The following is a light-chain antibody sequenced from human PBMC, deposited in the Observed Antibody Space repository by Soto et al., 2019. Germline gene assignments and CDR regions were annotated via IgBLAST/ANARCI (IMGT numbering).Light chain of an antibody. CDR3: QHYNTYPWT. Sequence: DIQMTQSPSTLSASVGDRVTITCRASQYISTWLAWYHQKPGKAPKLLIYKASSLQSGVPSRFSGSGSGTEFTLTISSLQPDDFATYYCQHYNTYPWTFGQWTKVEIE. CDR1: QYISTW. CDR2: KAS. V-gene: IGKV1-5*03. J-gene: IGKJ1*01.